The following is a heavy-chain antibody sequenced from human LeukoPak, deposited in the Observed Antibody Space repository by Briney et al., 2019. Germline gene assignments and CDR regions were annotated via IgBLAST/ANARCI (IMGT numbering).Heavy chain of an antibody. CDR2: IYYSGST. CDR1: GGSISSYY. J-gene: IGHJ4*02. CDR3: ARGLAAAANFDY. D-gene: IGHD6-13*01. V-gene: IGHV4-59*01. Sequence: SGTLSLTCTVSGGSISSYYWSWIRQPPGKGLEWIGYIYYSGSTNYNPSLKSRVTISVDTSKNQFSLKLSSVTAADTAVYYCARGLAAAANFDYWGQGTLVTVSS.